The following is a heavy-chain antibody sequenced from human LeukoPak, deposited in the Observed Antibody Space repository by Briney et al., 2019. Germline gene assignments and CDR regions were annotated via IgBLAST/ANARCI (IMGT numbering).Heavy chain of an antibody. CDR1: GFTFSTYW. Sequence: PGGSLRLSCAGSGFTFSTYWMNWVRQAPGKGLEWVANMNQDGSEKYYLDPVKGRFTISRDNAKNSVYLQMNSLRAEDTAVYYCARASTRGTSSRYSWGQGTLVTVSS. D-gene: IGHD6-19*01. CDR3: ARASTRGTSSRYS. J-gene: IGHJ4*02. V-gene: IGHV3-7*03. CDR2: MNQDGSEK.